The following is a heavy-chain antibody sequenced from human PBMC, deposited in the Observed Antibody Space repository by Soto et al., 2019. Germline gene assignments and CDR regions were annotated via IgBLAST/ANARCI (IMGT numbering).Heavy chain of an antibody. D-gene: IGHD3-9*01. V-gene: IGHV3-73*01. Sequence: EVRLVESGGGVVQPAGSLRLSCAASGSTFSVSEMHWVRQASGKGLEWVGGIRDKPNNYATVYGASVKGRFTISRDDSKSMAYLQMNSLKAEDTALYYWVGFDGLTGYYFVNWGQGTLVTVSS. CDR2: IRDKPNNYAT. CDR3: VGFDGLTGYYFVN. CDR1: GSTFSVSE. J-gene: IGHJ4*02.